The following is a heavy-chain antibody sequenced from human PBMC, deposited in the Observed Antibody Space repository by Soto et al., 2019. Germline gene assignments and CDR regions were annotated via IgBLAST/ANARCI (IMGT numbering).Heavy chain of an antibody. Sequence: EVQLVESGGGLVQPGGSLRLSCAASGFNFSNYWMHWVSQAPGKGLVWVSRINTDGSGTTYADSVKGRFTMSRDNAKNTLYLQMNGLRAEDTAVYYCARGASGYSYGWGQGTLVTVSS. J-gene: IGHJ4*02. CDR1: GFNFSNYW. CDR2: INTDGSGT. CDR3: ARGASGYSYG. D-gene: IGHD5-18*01. V-gene: IGHV3-74*01.